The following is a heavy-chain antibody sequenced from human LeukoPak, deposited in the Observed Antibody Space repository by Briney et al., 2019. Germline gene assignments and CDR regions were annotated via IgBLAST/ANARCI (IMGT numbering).Heavy chain of an antibody. CDR3: AAPSPMVRGVIIDLDY. D-gene: IGHD3-10*01. V-gene: IGHV1-46*01. CDR1: GYTFTSYY. Sequence: ASVKVSCKASGYTFTSYYMHWVRQAPGQGLEWMGIINPSGGSTSYAQKFQGRVTMTRDTSTSTVYMELSSLRSEDTAVYYCAAPSPMVRGVIIDLDYWGQGTLVTVSS. J-gene: IGHJ4*02. CDR2: INPSGGST.